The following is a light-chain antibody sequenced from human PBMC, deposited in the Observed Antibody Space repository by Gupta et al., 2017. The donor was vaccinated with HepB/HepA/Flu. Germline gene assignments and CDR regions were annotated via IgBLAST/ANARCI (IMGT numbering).Light chain of an antibody. V-gene: IGLV2-11*01. CDR2: DVS. CDR3: CSWAGSYTFAV. CDR1: SSDVGGYNY. J-gene: IGLJ2*01. Sequence: SALPQPRSVSGSPGQSVTIACTGTSSDVGGYNYVSWYQQHPGKAPKLIIYDVSKRPSGVPGRFSGSKSGNTASLTIAGLQAEDEADYFCCSWAGSYTFAVFGGGTKLTVL.